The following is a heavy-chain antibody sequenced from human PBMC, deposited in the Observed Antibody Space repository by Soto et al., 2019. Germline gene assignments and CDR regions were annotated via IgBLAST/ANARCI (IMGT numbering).Heavy chain of an antibody. Sequence: SVKVSCKASGGTLSSYAINWVRQAPGQGLEWMGGIIPIFGTVNYAQKFQGGVTITADESTSTAYMELSSLRSEDTAVYHCARGRFLEWLSRYYYYAMDVWGQGTTVTVSS. CDR1: GGTLSSYA. CDR2: IIPIFGTV. J-gene: IGHJ6*02. V-gene: IGHV1-69*13. D-gene: IGHD3-3*01. CDR3: ARGRFLEWLSRYYYYAMDV.